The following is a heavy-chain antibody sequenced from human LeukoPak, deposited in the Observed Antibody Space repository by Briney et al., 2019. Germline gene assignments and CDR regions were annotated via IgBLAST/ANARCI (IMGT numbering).Heavy chain of an antibody. CDR3: ARGPWGGYGSGGIYYFDY. CDR2: MNPNSGNT. D-gene: IGHD5-12*01. CDR1: GYTFTSFD. Sequence: ASVKVSCKASGYTFTSFDFNWVRQAPGQGLEWMGWMNPNSGNTGYAQKFQGRVTMTRDTSLSIGYMELSSLRSEDTAVYYCARGPWGGYGSGGIYYFDYWGQGTLVTVSS. V-gene: IGHV1-8*01. J-gene: IGHJ4*02.